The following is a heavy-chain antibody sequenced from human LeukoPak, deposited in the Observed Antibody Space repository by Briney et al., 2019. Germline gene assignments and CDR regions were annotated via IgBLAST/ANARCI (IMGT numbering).Heavy chain of an antibody. J-gene: IGHJ4*02. CDR1: GGSISSYY. CDR3: ARYYDSTGSFDY. V-gene: IGHV4-59*01. D-gene: IGHD3-22*01. Sequence: SETLSLTCTVSGGSISSYYWTWIRQPPGKGLEWIGYIYYIGSTNYNPSLRSRLTMSVDTSKNRFSLRLSSVIAADTAVYYCARYYDSTGSFDYWGQGTLVTVSS. CDR2: IYYIGST.